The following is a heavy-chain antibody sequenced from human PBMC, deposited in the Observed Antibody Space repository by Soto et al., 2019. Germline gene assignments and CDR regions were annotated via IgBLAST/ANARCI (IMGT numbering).Heavy chain of an antibody. V-gene: IGHV4-31*03. CDR1: GGSISSGGYY. CDR2: IYYSGST. J-gene: IGHJ4*02. D-gene: IGHD3-16*01. Sequence: SETLSLTCTVSGGSISSGGYYWSWIRQHPGKGLEWIGYIYYSGSTYYNPSLKSRVSISVDTSKNQFSLKLSSVTAADTAVYYCARRGGLGELDYWGQGTLVTVSS. CDR3: ARRGGLGELDY.